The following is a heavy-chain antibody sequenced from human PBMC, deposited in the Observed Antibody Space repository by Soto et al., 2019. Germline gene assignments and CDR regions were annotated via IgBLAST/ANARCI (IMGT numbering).Heavy chain of an antibody. V-gene: IGHV3-33*01. D-gene: IGHD3-3*01. CDR3: ARDPTYYDFRSGRYGMDV. Sequence: LRLSCAASGFTFSSYGMHWVRQAPGKGLEWVAVIWYDGSNKYYTDSVKGRFTISRDNSKNTLYLQMNSLRAEDTAVYYCARDPTYYDFRSGRYGMDVWGQGTTVTVSS. CDR2: IWYDGSNK. CDR1: GFTFSSYG. J-gene: IGHJ6*02.